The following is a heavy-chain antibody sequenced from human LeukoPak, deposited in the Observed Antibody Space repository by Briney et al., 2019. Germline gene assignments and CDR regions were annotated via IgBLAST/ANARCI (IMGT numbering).Heavy chain of an antibody. CDR1: GFTFSNYC. CDR3: ARGGGLDV. J-gene: IGHJ6*02. D-gene: IGHD3-16*01. Sequence: GGSLRLSCTASGFTFSNYCMHWVRQTPGKGLIWVSRICPGGTITNYADSVKGRFTISRDDAKNMMFLQMSNLRAEDTAVYFCARGGGLDVWGQGATVTVSS. CDR2: ICPGGTIT. V-gene: IGHV3-74*01.